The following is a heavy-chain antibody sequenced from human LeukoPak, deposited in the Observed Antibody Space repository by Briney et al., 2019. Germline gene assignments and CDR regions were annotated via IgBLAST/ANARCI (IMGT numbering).Heavy chain of an antibody. V-gene: IGHV3-7*05. D-gene: IGHD6-13*01. J-gene: IGHJ4*02. CDR1: TFTLKNNW. Sequence: PGGALRLSCTASTFTLKNNWMRWVRHTPEKGLEWGANIKQDGSDKYYANSVKGRFTISRDNAKNSLYLQMNSLRAEDTAVYYCASRAGYTGSSSAFDYWGQGTLVTVSS. CDR2: IKQDGSDK. CDR3: ASRAGYTGSSSAFDY.